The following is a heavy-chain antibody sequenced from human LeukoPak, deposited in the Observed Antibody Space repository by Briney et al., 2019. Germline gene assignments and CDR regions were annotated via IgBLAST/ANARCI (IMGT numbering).Heavy chain of an antibody. CDR2: ISSSSRTI. CDR3: ARDKRGWYVGYYYYMDV. CDR1: GFTFSSYS. J-gene: IGHJ6*03. Sequence: GGSLRLSCAASGFTFSSYSMNWVRQAPGKGLEWVSYISSSSRTIYYADSVKGRFTISRDNAKNSLYLQMNSLRAEDTAVYYCARDKRGWYVGYYYYMDVWGRGATVGVSS. D-gene: IGHD6-19*01. V-gene: IGHV3-48*04.